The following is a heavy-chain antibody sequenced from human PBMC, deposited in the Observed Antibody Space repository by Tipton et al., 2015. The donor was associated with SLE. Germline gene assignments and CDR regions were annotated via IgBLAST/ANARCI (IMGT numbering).Heavy chain of an antibody. J-gene: IGHJ4*02. D-gene: IGHD3-10*01. V-gene: IGHV4-39*01. CDR3: ARQGGFGELLYSFDY. CDR2: IYYSGTT. CDR1: GDSLSTSSHY. Sequence: TLSLTCTVSGDSLSTSSHYWGWIRQPPGKGLEWIGSIYYSGTTKDNPSLKSRVTISADMSKNQFSLNLSSVTAADTAVYYCARQGGFGELLYSFDYWGQGTLVTVSS.